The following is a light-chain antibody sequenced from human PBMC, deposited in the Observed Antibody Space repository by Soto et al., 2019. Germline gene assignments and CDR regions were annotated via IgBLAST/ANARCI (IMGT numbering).Light chain of an antibody. J-gene: IGKJ2*01. V-gene: IGKV3-11*01. Sequence: EIVLTQSPATLSLSPGERATLSCRASQSVGTSLAWYQQKPGQAPRLLVYDASDRATGIPARFSGSGSGTDFTLTISRLEHEDFAMYYCQQRSNWPPISFGQGTKLEIK. CDR1: QSVGTS. CDR2: DAS. CDR3: QQRSNWPPIS.